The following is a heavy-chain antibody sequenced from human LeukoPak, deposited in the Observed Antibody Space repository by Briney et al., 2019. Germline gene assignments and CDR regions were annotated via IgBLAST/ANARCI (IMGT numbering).Heavy chain of an antibody. CDR2: IKQEGNEK. Sequence: GGSLRLSCAASGFTFSTYWMSWVRQAPGKGLEWVANIKQEGNEKYYVDSVKGRFTISRDNAKNSLYLQMNGLRVEDTAVCYCARLGGTVTWDYWGQGTLVTVSS. D-gene: IGHD4-17*01. CDR1: GFTFSTYW. V-gene: IGHV3-7*01. CDR3: ARLGGTVTWDY. J-gene: IGHJ4*02.